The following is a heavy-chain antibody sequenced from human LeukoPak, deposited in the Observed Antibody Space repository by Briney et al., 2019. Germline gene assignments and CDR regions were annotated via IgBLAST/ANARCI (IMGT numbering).Heavy chain of an antibody. J-gene: IGHJ4*02. V-gene: IGHV1-2*02. CDR2: INPNSGGS. D-gene: IGHD6-13*01. CDR3: ASGQETSNSWYLPFDY. CDR1: GYTFTGYY. Sequence: ASVKVSCKASGYTFTGYYMHWVRQAPGQGLEWVGWINPNSGGSNYAQKFQGRVTMTRDTSISTAYMELSRLTSDDTAVYYCASGQETSNSWYLPFDYWGQGTLVTVSS.